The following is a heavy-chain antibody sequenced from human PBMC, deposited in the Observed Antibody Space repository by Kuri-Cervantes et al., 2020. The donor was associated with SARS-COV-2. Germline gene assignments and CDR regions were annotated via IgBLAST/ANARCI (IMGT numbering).Heavy chain of an antibody. V-gene: IGHV1-69*13. CDR3: ARESRFGSGSYYSVDY. Sequence: SVKGSCKASGYTFTSYCISWVRQAPGQGLEWMGCIIPIFGTANYAQKFQGRVTMTADESTSTAYMELSRLRSEDTAVYYCARESRFGSGSYYSVDYWGQGTLVTVSS. D-gene: IGHD1-26*01. J-gene: IGHJ4*02. CDR2: IIPIFGTA. CDR1: GYTFTSYC.